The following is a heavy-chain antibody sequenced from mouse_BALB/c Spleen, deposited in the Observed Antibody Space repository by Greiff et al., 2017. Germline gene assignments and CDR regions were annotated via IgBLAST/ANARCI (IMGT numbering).Heavy chain of an antibody. J-gene: IGHJ4*01. CDR3: ARDYRDAMDY. Sequence: VQLKESGAELVKPGASVKLSCTASGFNIKDTYMHWVKQRPEQGLEWIGRIDPANGNTKYDPKFQGKATITADTSSNTAYLQLSSLTSEDTAVYYCARDYRDAMDYWGQGTSVTVSS. V-gene: IGHV14-3*02. CDR1: GFNIKDTY. CDR2: IDPANGNT. D-gene: IGHD2-13*01.